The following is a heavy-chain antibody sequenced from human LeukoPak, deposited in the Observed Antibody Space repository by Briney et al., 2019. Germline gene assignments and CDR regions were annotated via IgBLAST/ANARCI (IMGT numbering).Heavy chain of an antibody. D-gene: IGHD3-22*01. CDR2: ISSLSGTI. CDR1: GFTFSMYS. CDR3: AREEGRDYYDSSGGNFDI. J-gene: IGHJ3*02. V-gene: IGHV3-48*01. Sequence: GGSLRLSCAASGFTFSMYSMNWVRQAPGKGLEWVSYISSLSGTIEYADSVKGRFTISRDNGKNSLYLQMNSLRVEDTAVYYCAREEGRDYYDSSGGNFDIWGQGTMVTVSS.